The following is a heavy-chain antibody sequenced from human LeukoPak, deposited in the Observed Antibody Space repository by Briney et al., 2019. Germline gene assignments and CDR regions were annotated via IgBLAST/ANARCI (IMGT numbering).Heavy chain of an antibody. J-gene: IGHJ6*03. CDR2: IHNSGST. Sequence: SETLSLTCAVSGGSITYYYWNWIRQPPGKGLEWIGYIHNSGSTSYNSSLKSRVTISVDTSKNQFSLKLSSVTAADTAVYYCARSGYCSSTSCYRYYYYYMDVWGKGTTVTVSS. D-gene: IGHD2-2*03. CDR1: GGSITYYY. V-gene: IGHV4-4*08. CDR3: ARSGYCSSTSCYRYYYYYMDV.